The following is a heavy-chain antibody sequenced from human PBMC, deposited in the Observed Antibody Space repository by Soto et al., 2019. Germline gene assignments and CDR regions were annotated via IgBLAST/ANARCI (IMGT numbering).Heavy chain of an antibody. CDR3: ARHSNEYRKSLDY. D-gene: IGHD1-1*01. V-gene: IGHV4-59*08. CDR2: IYYSGST. CDR1: GFSISGYY. Sequence: SETLSLTCTVSGFSISGYYWSWIRQTPGKGLEWIAYIYYSGSTNSNPSLKSRVTISVDTSKNQFSLKLSSVTAADTAVYYCARHSNEYRKSLDYWGQGTLVTVS. J-gene: IGHJ4*02.